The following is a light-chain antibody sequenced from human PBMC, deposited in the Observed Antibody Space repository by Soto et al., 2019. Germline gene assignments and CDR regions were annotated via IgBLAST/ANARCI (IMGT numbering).Light chain of an antibody. V-gene: IGKV3-11*01. CDR3: QHRSIWPVS. CDR2: DAS. J-gene: IGKJ5*01. CDR1: QSVSSY. Sequence: EIVLTQSPATLSLSPGERATLSCRASQSVSSYLAWYQQKPGQAPRLLISDASNRATGIPARFSGSGSGTDFTLTINSLEPEDFAVYYCQHRSIWPVSFGQGTRLEIK.